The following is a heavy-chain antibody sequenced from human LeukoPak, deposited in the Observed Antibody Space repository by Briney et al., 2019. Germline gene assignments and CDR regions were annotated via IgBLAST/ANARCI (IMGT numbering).Heavy chain of an antibody. CDR2: IYYSGST. CDR1: GGSISSSSYY. D-gene: IGHD6-13*01. J-gene: IGHJ4*02. V-gene: IGHV4-39*07. CDR3: ARERSSSWSDY. Sequence: SETLSLTCTVSGGSISSSSYYWGWIRQSPGKGLEWIGSIYYSGSTFYNPSLKSRVTISVDTSKNQFSLKLSSVTAADTAVYYCARERSSSWSDYWGQGTLVTVSS.